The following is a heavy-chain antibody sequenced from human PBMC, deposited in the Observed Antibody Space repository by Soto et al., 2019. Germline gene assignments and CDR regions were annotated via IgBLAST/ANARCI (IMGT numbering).Heavy chain of an antibody. J-gene: IGHJ6*02. V-gene: IGHV4-31*03. Sequence: QVQLQESGPGLVKPSQTLSLTCTVSGGSISSGGYYWSWIRQHPGKGLEWIGYIYYSGSTYYNPVLKDRVTISVDTSKNQFSLKLGSVTAADTAVYYCARATPAYYEIFGYGMHVWGQGTTVTDFS. CDR1: GGSISSGGYY. D-gene: IGHD3-9*01. CDR2: IYYSGST. CDR3: ARATPAYYEIFGYGMHV.